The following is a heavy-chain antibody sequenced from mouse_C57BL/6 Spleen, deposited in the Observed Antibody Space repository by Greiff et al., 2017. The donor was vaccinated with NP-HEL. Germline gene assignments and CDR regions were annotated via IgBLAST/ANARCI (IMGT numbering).Heavy chain of an antibody. CDR1: GYTFTSYW. CDR2: IHPNSGST. Sequence: QVQLKQPGAELVKPGASVKLSCKASGYTFTSYWMHWVKQRPGQGLEWIGMIHPNSGSTKYNEKFKSKATLTVDKSSSTAYMQLSSLTSEDSAVYYCARRHYDYVYYFDYWGQGTTLTVSS. J-gene: IGHJ2*01. V-gene: IGHV1-64*01. CDR3: ARRHYDYVYYFDY. D-gene: IGHD2-4*01.